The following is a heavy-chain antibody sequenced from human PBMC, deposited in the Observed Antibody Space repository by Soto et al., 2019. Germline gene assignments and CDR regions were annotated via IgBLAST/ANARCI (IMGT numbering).Heavy chain of an antibody. CDR3: ARDSTIFGVVTRPGWFDP. Sequence: ASVKVSCKASGYTFTGYYMHWVRQAPGQGLEWMGWINPNSGGTNYAQKFQGWVTMTRDTSISTAYMELSRLRSDDTAVYYCARDSTIFGVVTRPGWFDPWGQGTLVTSPQ. CDR2: INPNSGGT. V-gene: IGHV1-2*04. CDR1: GYTFTGYY. D-gene: IGHD3-3*01. J-gene: IGHJ5*02.